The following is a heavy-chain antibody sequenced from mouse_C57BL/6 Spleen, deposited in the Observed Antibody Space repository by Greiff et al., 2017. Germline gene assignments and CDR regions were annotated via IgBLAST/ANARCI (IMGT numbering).Heavy chain of an antibody. J-gene: IGHJ4*01. CDR2: IDPENGDT. D-gene: IGHD2-5*01. Sequence: VQLQQSGAELVRPGASVKLSCTASGFNIKDDYMHWVKQRPEQGLEWIGRIDPENGDTEYASKFQGKATITADTSSNTAYLQLSSLTSEDTAVYYCTRVYSNYSYYYAMDYWGQGTSVTVSS. CDR1: GFNIKDDY. V-gene: IGHV14-4*01. CDR3: TRVYSNYSYYYAMDY.